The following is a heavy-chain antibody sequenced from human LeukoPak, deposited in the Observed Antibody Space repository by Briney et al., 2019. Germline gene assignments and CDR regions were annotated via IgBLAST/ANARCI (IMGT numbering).Heavy chain of an antibody. CDR1: GFTFSSYW. D-gene: IGHD3-9*01. J-gene: IGHJ4*02. CDR2: INSDGGST. V-gene: IGHV3-74*01. Sequence: GGSLRLSCAASGFTFSSYWMHWVRQAPGKGLEWVSRINSDGGSTTYADSVKGRFTISRDNAKNTMYLQMSSLRADDSAVYYCGRGGLTGQMAAFDYWDQGALVTVST. CDR3: GRGGLTGQMAAFDY.